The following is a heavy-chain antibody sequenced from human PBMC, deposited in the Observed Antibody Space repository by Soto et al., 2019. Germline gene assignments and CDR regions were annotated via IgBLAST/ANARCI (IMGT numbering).Heavy chain of an antibody. V-gene: IGHV3-21*01. J-gene: IGHJ4*02. D-gene: IGHD6-19*01. CDR2: LSSSSSYI. CDR1: GFTFSSYS. CDR3: ARVGYSSGWLPDY. Sequence: EVLLVESGGGLVKPGGSLRLSCAASGFTFSSYSMMWVRQAPGKGLEWVSLLSSSSSYIYFADSLKGRFTISRHNAKNSLYLQMNSLRAEDTAVYYCARVGYSSGWLPDYWGQGTLVTVSS.